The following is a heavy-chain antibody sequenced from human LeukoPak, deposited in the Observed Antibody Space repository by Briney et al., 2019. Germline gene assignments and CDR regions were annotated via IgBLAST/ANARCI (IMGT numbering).Heavy chain of an antibody. CDR3: ARLRILDY. J-gene: IGHJ4*02. V-gene: IGHV4-34*01. D-gene: IGHD3-9*01. Sequence: SETLSLTCTVSGGSISSYYWSWIRQPPGKGLEWIGEINHSGSTNYNPSLKSRVTISVDTSKNQFSLKLSSVTAADTAVYYCARLRILDYWGQGTLVTVSS. CDR1: GGSISSYY. CDR2: INHSGST.